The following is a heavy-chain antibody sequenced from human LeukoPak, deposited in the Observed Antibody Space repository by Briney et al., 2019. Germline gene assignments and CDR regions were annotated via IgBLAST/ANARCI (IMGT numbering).Heavy chain of an antibody. J-gene: IGHJ4*02. CDR2: VNHSGST. V-gene: IGHV4-34*01. Sequence: SETLSLTCAVYGGSFSGYYWSWIRQPPGKGLEWIGEVNHSGSTNYNPSLKSRVTISVDTSKNQFSLKLSSVTAADTAVYYCARLRYFDFWGQGTLVTVSS. D-gene: IGHD3-9*01. CDR3: ARLRYFDF. CDR1: GGSFSGYY.